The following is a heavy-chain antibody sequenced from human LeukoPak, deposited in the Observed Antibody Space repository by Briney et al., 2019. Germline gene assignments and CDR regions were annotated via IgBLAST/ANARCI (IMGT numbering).Heavy chain of an antibody. J-gene: IGHJ5*02. CDR2: ISSSSSTI. CDR1: GFTFSSYG. CDR3: AKGLYYDILTGRFDPPSFDP. Sequence: PGGSLRLSCAASGFTFSSYGMTSVRPAPGKGLEWVSYISSSSSTIYYADSVKGRFTISRDNAKNSLYLQMNSLRAEDTALYYCAKGLYYDILTGRFDPPSFDPWGQGTLVTVSS. D-gene: IGHD3-9*01. V-gene: IGHV3-48*04.